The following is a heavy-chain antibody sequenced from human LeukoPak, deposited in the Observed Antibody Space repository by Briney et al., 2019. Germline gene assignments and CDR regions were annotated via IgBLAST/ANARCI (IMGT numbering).Heavy chain of an antibody. J-gene: IGHJ5*02. CDR2: ISSSSSYI. D-gene: IGHD3-9*01. Sequence: GRSLRLSCAASGFTFSSYSMNWVRQAPGKGLEWVSSISSSSSYIYYADSVKGRFTISRDNAKNSLYLQMNSLRAEDTAVYYCARVNFDWFSWFDPWGQGTLVTVSS. V-gene: IGHV3-21*01. CDR1: GFTFSSYS. CDR3: ARVNFDWFSWFDP.